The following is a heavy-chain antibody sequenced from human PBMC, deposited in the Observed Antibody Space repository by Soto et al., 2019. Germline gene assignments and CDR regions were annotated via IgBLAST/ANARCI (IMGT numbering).Heavy chain of an antibody. CDR1: GYTFTSYG. CDR2: ISAYNGNT. J-gene: IGHJ6*02. Sequence: ASVKVSCKASGYTFTSYGISWVRQAPGQGLEWMGWISAYNGNTNYAQKLQGRVTMTTDPSTSTAYMELRSLRSDDTAVYYCALPTYCGGDCYSGYGMDVWGQGTTVTVSS. V-gene: IGHV1-18*01. CDR3: ALPTYCGGDCYSGYGMDV. D-gene: IGHD2-21*02.